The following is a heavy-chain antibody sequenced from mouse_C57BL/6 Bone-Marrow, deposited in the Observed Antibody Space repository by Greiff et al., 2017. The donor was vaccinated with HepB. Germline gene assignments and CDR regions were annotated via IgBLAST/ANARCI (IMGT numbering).Heavy chain of an antibody. Sequence: QVQLKESGAELVRPGASVKLSCKASGYTFTDYYINWVKQRPGQGLEWIARIYPGSGNTYYNEKFKGKATLTAEKSSSTAYMQLSSLTSEDSAVYFCARRGYAMDYWGLGTSVTVSS. J-gene: IGHJ4*01. V-gene: IGHV1-76*01. CDR1: GYTFTDYY. CDR2: IYPGSGNT. CDR3: ARRGYAMDY.